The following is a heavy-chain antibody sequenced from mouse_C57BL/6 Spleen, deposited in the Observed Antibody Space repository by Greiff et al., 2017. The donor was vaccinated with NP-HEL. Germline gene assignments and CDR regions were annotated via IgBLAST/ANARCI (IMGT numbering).Heavy chain of an antibody. Sequence: QVHVKQSGAELVRPGTSVKVSCKASGYAFTNYLIEWVKQRPGQGLEWIGVINPGSGGTNYNEKFKGKATLTADKSSSTAYMQLSSLTSEDSAVYFCARGLLLGYYAMDYWGQGTSVTVSS. CDR1: GYAFTNYL. CDR3: ARGLLLGYYAMDY. D-gene: IGHD1-1*01. CDR2: INPGSGGT. V-gene: IGHV1-54*01. J-gene: IGHJ4*01.